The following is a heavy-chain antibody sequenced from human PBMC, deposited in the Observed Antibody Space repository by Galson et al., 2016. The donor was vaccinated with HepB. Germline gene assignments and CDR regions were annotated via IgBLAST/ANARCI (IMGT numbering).Heavy chain of an antibody. CDR2: IRQDGSDK. D-gene: IGHD3-10*02. J-gene: IGHJ4*02. CDR1: GFIFSNYW. CDR3: AKVPTEQTTMFHFDY. Sequence: CAVSGFIFSNYWMAWVRQAPGEGLEWVAIIRQDGSDKYYVDSVKGRFAISRDNAKNALYLQLSSLRADDTAVYYCAKVPTEQTTMFHFDYWGQGALVTVSS. V-gene: IGHV3-7*01.